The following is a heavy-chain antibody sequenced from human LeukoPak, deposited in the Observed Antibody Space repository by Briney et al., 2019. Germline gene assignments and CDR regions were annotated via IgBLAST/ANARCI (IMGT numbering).Heavy chain of an antibody. D-gene: IGHD3-3*01. CDR3: ARVGGITIFGVVPYYYYGMDV. CDR1: GYTFTSYY. V-gene: IGHV1-18*04. Sequence: GASVKVSCKASGYTFTSYYMHWVRQAPGQGLEWMGWISAYNGNTNYAQKLQGRVTMTTDTSTSTAYMELRSLRSDDTAVYYCARVGGITIFGVVPYYYYGMDVWGQGTTVTASS. CDR2: ISAYNGNT. J-gene: IGHJ6*02.